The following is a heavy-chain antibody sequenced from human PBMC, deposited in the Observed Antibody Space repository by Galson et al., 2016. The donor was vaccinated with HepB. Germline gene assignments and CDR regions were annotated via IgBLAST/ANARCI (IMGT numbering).Heavy chain of an antibody. V-gene: IGHV1-69*13. CDR2: IIPMFGTT. CDR3: ARDMSGWHERGHYEYGLDV. Sequence: SVKVSCKASGGTFINYAIKWVRQAPGQGLEWMGGIIPMFGTTQYAQKFQGRVTITADESTGTAYMEFSSLRSEDTAVYYCARDMSGWHERGHYEYGLDVWGQGTTITVSS. D-gene: IGHD6-19*01. CDR1: GGTFINYA. J-gene: IGHJ6*02.